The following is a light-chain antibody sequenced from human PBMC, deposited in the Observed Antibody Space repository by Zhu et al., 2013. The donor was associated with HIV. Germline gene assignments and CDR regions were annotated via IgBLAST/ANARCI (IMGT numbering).Light chain of an antibody. Sequence: EIVLTQSPGTLSLSPGERATLSCRASQSIRKNILAWYQQKPGQAPRLLIYGASTRATGIPDRFSGSGSGTDFTLTISRLEPEDFATYYCQQHNSYPLTFGGGTKVEIK. CDR3: QQHNSYPLT. J-gene: IGKJ4*01. CDR2: GAS. V-gene: IGKV3-20*01. CDR1: QSIRKNI.